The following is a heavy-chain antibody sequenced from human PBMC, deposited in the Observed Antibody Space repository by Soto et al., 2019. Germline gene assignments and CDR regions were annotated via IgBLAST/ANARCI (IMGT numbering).Heavy chain of an antibody. J-gene: IGHJ6*02. D-gene: IGHD6-13*01. CDR2: ISGSGGST. V-gene: IGHV3-23*01. CDR3: AKDCISSWYYYYCMDV. CDR1: GFTFGSFA. Sequence: EVQLLESGGGLVQPGGSLRLSCAASGFTFGSFAMSWVRQAPGKGLEWVSAISGSGGSTYYADSVKGRFTISRDNSKNTLYLQMNSLRAKDTAVDYCAKDCISSWYYYYCMDVWGQGTTVTVCS.